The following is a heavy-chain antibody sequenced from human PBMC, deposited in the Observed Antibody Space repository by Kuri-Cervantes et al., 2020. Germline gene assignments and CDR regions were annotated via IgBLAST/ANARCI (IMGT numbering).Heavy chain of an antibody. Sequence: LRLSCTVSGGSISSGGYYWSWIRQHPGKGLEWIGYIYYSGSTYYNPSLKSLVTISVDTSKNQFSLKLSSVTAADTAVYYCARDEYSSGWYSDYWGQGTLVTVSS. D-gene: IGHD6-19*01. V-gene: IGHV4-31*01. CDR3: ARDEYSSGWYSDY. CDR2: IYYSGST. CDR1: GGSISSGGYY. J-gene: IGHJ4*02.